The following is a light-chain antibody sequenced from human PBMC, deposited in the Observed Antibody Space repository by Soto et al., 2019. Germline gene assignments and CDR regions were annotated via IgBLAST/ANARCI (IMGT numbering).Light chain of an antibody. CDR2: DAS. CDR3: QQHNSYPWT. V-gene: IGKV1-5*01. CDR1: QSISSW. J-gene: IGKJ1*01. Sequence: DIQMTQSPSTLSASVGDRVTITCRASQSISSWVAWYQQKPGKAPNLLIYDASNLESGVPSRFSGGGSGTEVTLTTSSQQPDDFATYYCQQHNSYPWTFGQGTKVEIK.